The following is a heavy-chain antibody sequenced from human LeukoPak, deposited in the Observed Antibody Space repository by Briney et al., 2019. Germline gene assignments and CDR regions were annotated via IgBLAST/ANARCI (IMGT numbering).Heavy chain of an antibody. CDR2: IKKDGSDK. CDR1: GFTFSSYW. Sequence: GGSLRLSCAASGFTFSSYWMSWVRQAPGQGLEWVANIKKDGSDKYYVDSVKGRFTISRDNAKTSLYLQMNSLRAEDTAVYYCARDLSGVTGYTYGRGIDYWGQGTLVTVSS. CDR3: ARDLSGVTGYTYGRGIDY. D-gene: IGHD5-18*01. V-gene: IGHV3-7*01. J-gene: IGHJ4*02.